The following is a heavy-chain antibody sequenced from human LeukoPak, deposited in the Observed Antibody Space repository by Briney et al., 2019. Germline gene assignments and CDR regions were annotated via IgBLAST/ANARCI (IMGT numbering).Heavy chain of an antibody. CDR3: ARLKYGDYGLYYFDY. CDR1: GGSISSYH. J-gene: IGHJ4*02. V-gene: IGHV4-59*08. D-gene: IGHD4-17*01. CDR2: IYYSNT. Sequence: SETLSLTCTVYGGSISSYHWSWIRQPPGKGLESIGYIYYSNTNYNPSLKSRVTISVDTSKNQFSLKLSSVTAADTAVYYCARLKYGDYGLYYFDYWGQGTLVTVSS.